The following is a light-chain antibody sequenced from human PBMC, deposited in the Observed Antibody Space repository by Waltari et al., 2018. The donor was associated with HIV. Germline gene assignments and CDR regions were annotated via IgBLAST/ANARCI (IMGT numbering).Light chain of an antibody. CDR3: YSTDSAVDQWV. Sequence: SYELTQSPSVSVSPGQTARITCSGDALPRKYAYWYQQKPGQAPVLVIYDDNKRPSGIPVRFSASSSGTVATLTISGAQVADEADYYCYSTDSAVDQWVFGGGTKLTVL. J-gene: IGLJ3*02. CDR1: ALPRKY. V-gene: IGLV3-10*01. CDR2: DDN.